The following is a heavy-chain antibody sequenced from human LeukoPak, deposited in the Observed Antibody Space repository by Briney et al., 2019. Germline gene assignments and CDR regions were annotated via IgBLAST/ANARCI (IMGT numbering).Heavy chain of an antibody. D-gene: IGHD3-10*01. V-gene: IGHV3-23*01. Sequence: GGSLRLSYAASGFTFSSYAMSWVRRAPGKGLEWVSAIGSSGGSTYYADSVKGRFTISRDNSENTLNLQMSSLRAEDTAVYYCAKSPSSSGGTLRPFDYWGQGTLVTVSS. CDR3: AKSPSSSGGTLRPFDY. J-gene: IGHJ4*02. CDR2: IGSSGGST. CDR1: GFTFSSYA.